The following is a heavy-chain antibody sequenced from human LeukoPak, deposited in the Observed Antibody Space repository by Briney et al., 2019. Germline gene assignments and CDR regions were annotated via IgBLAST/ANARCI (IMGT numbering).Heavy chain of an antibody. D-gene: IGHD3-22*01. CDR1: GFTFSSNS. CDR2: ITDNGRKT. CDR3: ALASGDSRGHYHGLES. J-gene: IGHJ4*02. V-gene: IGHV3-48*02. Sequence: GGSLRLSCAASGFTFSSNSMNWVRQAPGKGLEWVSYITDNGRKTYYADSVKGRFTISRDNAKYSLYLQINRLRDEDTAVYYCALASGDSRGHYHGLESWGQGTLVTVSS.